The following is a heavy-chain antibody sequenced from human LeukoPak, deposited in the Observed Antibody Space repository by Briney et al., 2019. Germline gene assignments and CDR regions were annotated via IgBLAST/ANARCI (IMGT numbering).Heavy chain of an antibody. CDR3: ARERWGAMDY. V-gene: IGHV4-59*01. J-gene: IGHJ4*02. D-gene: IGHD3-16*01. Sequence: PSETLSLTCTVSGGSISSNYWSWIRQPPGKGLEWIGYIYYSGSTNYNPSLKSRVTISVDTSKNQFSLKLSSLTGADPAVYYCARERWGAMDYWGQGTLVTVSS. CDR1: GGSISSNY. CDR2: IYYSGST.